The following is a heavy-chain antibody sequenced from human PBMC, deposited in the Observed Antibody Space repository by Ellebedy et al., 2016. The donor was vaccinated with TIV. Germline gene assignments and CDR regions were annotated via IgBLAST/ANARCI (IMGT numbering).Heavy chain of an antibody. CDR3: ARDLYYGIDF. Sequence: GESLKISCAASGFTFSTYWMHWVRQAPGKGLVWVSRINTDGSGTIYADSVKGRFTISRDNAKNTLSLQMNSLRADDTAVYYCARDLYYGIDFWGQGTTVTVSS. V-gene: IGHV3-74*01. CDR1: GFTFSTYW. J-gene: IGHJ6*02. CDR2: INTDGSGT. D-gene: IGHD2-8*01.